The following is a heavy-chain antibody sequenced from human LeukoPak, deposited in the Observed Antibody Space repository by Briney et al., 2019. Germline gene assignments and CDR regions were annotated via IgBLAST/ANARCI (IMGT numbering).Heavy chain of an antibody. CDR1: GFTFSSYS. CDR2: ISSSSSYI. CDR3: ARDDWGQWLVPDYYYGVDV. Sequence: PGGSLRLSCAASGFTFSSYSMNWVRQAPGKGLEWVSSISSSSSYIYYADSVKGRFTISRDNAKNSLYLQMNSLRAEDTAVYYCARDDWGQWLVPDYYYGVDVWGQGTTVTVSS. V-gene: IGHV3-21*01. J-gene: IGHJ6*02. D-gene: IGHD6-19*01.